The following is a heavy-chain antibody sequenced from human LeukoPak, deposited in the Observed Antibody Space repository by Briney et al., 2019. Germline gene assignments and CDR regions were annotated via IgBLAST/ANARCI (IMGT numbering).Heavy chain of an antibody. CDR2: VFYSGST. V-gene: IGHV4-39*07. CDR1: GGPIITTNYF. J-gene: IGHJ4*02. D-gene: IGHD6-13*01. Sequence: KPSETLSLTCTVSGGPIITTNYFWGWLRQPPGKGLEWIGTVFYSGSTYYNPSLKSRVTISVDPSKNQFSLSLSSVTAADTAVYYRAREPAAALFLPGSYFDYWGQGTLVPVSS. CDR3: AREPAAALFLPGSYFDY.